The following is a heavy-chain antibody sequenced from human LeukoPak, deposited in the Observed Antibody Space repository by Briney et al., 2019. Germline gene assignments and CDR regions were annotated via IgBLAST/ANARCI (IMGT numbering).Heavy chain of an antibody. J-gene: IGHJ5*02. CDR3: ARDVYGAHKADL. CDR2: VSTYNGAA. D-gene: IGHD4/OR15-4a*01. CDR1: GYTFTNFG. V-gene: IGHV1-18*01. Sequence: GASVKVSCKASGYTFTNFGFSWVRQAPGQGPEWLGWVSTYNGAADYAPIVQGRVTMTTDASTSTAFLELRSLRSADTAVYYCARDVYGAHKADLWGQGTLVTVSS.